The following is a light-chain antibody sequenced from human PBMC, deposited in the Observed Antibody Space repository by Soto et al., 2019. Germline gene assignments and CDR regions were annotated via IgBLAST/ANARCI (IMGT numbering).Light chain of an antibody. CDR1: QSVSSY. CDR2: GAS. J-gene: IGKJ5*01. Sequence: EIVLTQSPATLSLSPVERATLSCRASQSVSSYLAWYQQKPGQAPRLLIYGASTRATDTPVRFRGSGSGTEFTLTISSLQSEDFAVYYCQQYNNWPPSIIFGQGTRLEIK. V-gene: IGKV3-15*01. CDR3: QQYNNWPPSII.